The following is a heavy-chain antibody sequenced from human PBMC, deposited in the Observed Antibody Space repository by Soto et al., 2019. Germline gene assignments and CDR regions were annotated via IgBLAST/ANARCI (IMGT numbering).Heavy chain of an antibody. J-gene: IGHJ6*02. D-gene: IGHD3-10*01. CDR3: ARQWRYYYGSGSQTGYYYYYGMDV. V-gene: IGHV5-10-1*01. CDR2: IDPSDSYT. Sequence: GESLKISCKGPGYSFTSYWISWVRQVPGKGLEWMGRIDPSDSYTNYSPSFQGHVTISADKSISTAYLQWSSLKASDTAMYYCARQWRYYYGSGSQTGYYYYYGMDVWGQGTTVTVSS. CDR1: GYSFTSYW.